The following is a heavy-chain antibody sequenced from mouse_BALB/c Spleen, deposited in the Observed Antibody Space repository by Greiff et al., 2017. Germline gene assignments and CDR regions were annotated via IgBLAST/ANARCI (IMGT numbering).Heavy chain of an antibody. D-gene: IGHD4-1*02. CDR1: GFTFSSYT. CDR2: ISSGGSYT. CDR3: TVNWDVSY. Sequence: DVHLVESGGGLVKPGGSLKLSCAASGFTFSSYTMSWVRQTPEKRLEWVATISSGGSYTYYPDSVKGRFTISRDNAKNTLYLQMSSLKSEDTAMYYCTVNWDVSYWGQGTTLTVSS. V-gene: IGHV5-6-4*01. J-gene: IGHJ2*01.